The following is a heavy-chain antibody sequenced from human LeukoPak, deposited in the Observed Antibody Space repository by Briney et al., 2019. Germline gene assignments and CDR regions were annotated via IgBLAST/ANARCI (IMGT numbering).Heavy chain of an antibody. CDR3: ARVRVPADTSMGRYYYYYYYMDV. J-gene: IGHJ6*03. V-gene: IGHV1-69*13. Sequence: SVKVSCKASGGTFSSYAISWVRQAPGQGLEWMGGIIPIFGTANYAQKFQGRVTITADESTSTAYMELSSLRSEDTAVYYCARVRVPADTSMGRYYYYYYYMDVWGKGTTVTVSS. CDR1: GGTFSSYA. D-gene: IGHD2-2*01. CDR2: IIPIFGTA.